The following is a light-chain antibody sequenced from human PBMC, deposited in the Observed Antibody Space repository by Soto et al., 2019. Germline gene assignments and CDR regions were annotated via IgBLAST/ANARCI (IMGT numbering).Light chain of an antibody. CDR1: QSVTSGY. Sequence: EIVLTQSPGTLSLSPGERATLSCRASQSVTSGYLAWFQQKPGQPPRLLIYGAASRATGGPDRFSGSGSGTDFTLTISRLEPEDFAVYYCQQYGSSPPKTFGQGTKVEIK. CDR2: GAA. V-gene: IGKV3-20*01. J-gene: IGKJ1*01. CDR3: QQYGSSPPKT.